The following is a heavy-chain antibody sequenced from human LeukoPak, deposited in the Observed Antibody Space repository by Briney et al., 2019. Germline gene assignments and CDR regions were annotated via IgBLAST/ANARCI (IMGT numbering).Heavy chain of an antibody. CDR1: GFTFSSYW. CDR2: IKRDGSEK. Sequence: GGSLRLSCAASGFTFSSYWMSWVRQAPGKGLEWVANIKRDGSEKYYVDSVKGRFTISRDNAKNSLYLQMNSLRAEDTAVYYCARDEMTNEIAAFDIWGQGTMVTVSS. D-gene: IGHD4-11*01. J-gene: IGHJ3*02. V-gene: IGHV3-7*01. CDR3: ARDEMTNEIAAFDI.